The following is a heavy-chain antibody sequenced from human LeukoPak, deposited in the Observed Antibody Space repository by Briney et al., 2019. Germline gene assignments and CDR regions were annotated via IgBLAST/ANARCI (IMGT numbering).Heavy chain of an antibody. V-gene: IGHV1-2*02. J-gene: IGHJ5*02. Sequence: ASVKVSCKASGYTFTGYYMHWVRQAPGQGLEWMGWINPNSGGTNYAQKFQGRVTMTRDTSISTAYMELSRLRSDDTAVYYWALGAVTRYDILTGYYLNWFDPWGQGTLVTVSS. CDR3: ALGAVTRYDILTGYYLNWFDP. D-gene: IGHD3-9*01. CDR1: GYTFTGYY. CDR2: INPNSGGT.